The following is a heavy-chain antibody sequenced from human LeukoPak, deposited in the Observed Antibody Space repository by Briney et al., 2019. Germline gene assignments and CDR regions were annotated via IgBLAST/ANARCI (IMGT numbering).Heavy chain of an antibody. CDR1: GFTFSSYS. J-gene: IGHJ4*02. CDR2: IGSSSSTI. Sequence: GGSLRLSCAASGFTFSSYSMNWVRQAPGKGLEWVSYIGSSSSTIYYADSVKGRFTISRDNAKNSLYLQMNSLRAEDTAVYYCARDSSGQDFDYRGQGTLVTVSS. D-gene: IGHD6-19*01. CDR3: ARDSSGQDFDY. V-gene: IGHV3-48*04.